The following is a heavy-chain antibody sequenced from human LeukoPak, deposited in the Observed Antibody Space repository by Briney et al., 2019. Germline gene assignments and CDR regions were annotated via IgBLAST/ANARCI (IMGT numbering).Heavy chain of an antibody. Sequence: SVKVSCKASGGTFSSYAISWVRQAPGQGLEWMGGVIPIFGTANYAQKFQGRVTITADESTSTAYMELSSLRSEDTAVYYCARDKITDLHDYSNMRLDYYYYGMDVWGQGTTVTVSS. V-gene: IGHV1-69*01. CDR1: GGTFSSYA. CDR2: VIPIFGTA. J-gene: IGHJ6*02. D-gene: IGHD4-11*01. CDR3: ARDKITDLHDYSNMRLDYYYYGMDV.